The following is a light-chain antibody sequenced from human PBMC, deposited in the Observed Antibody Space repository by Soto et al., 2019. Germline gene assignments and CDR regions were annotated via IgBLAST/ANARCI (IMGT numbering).Light chain of an antibody. CDR1: SSDVGSYNR. CDR3: SSYTSSSLYV. V-gene: IGLV2-18*02. J-gene: IGLJ1*01. Sequence: QSALTQPPSVSGSPGQSVTISCTGTSSDVGSYNRLSWYQQPPGTAPKLIMYEVNTRPSGVSNRFSGSKSGNTASLTISGLQAEDEADYYCSSYTSSSLYVFGTGTKVTVL. CDR2: EVN.